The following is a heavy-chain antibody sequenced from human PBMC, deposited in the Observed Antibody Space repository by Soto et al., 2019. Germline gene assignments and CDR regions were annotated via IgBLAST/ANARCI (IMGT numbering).Heavy chain of an antibody. V-gene: IGHV2-5*02. Sequence: QITLKESGPTLVKPTQTLTLTCTFSGFSLSTSGVGVGWIRQPPGKALEWLAIIYWDDEKRYSPSLKTRLTVTKDTSQNQVVLTMTSVDPVDTATYYCAHRAYFDSGKQFDYWGQGTLVSVSS. D-gene: IGHD3-10*01. CDR2: IYWDDEK. CDR1: GFSLSTSGVG. J-gene: IGHJ4*02. CDR3: AHRAYFDSGKQFDY.